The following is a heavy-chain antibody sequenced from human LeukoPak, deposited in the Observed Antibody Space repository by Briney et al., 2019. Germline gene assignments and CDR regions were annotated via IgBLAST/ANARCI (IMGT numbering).Heavy chain of an antibody. V-gene: IGHV1-46*03. CDR2: INPSGGST. Sequence: VASVKVSCKASGYAFTSYYMHWVRQAPGQGLEWMGIINPSGGSTSYAQKFQGRVTMTRDTSTSTVYMELSSLRSEDTAVYYCAVSSPRSWFDPWGQGTLVTVSS. CDR3: AVSSPRSWFDP. D-gene: IGHD6-13*01. CDR1: GYAFTSYY. J-gene: IGHJ5*02.